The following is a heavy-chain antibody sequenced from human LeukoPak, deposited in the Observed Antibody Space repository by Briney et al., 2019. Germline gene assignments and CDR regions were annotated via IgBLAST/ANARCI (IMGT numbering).Heavy chain of an antibody. J-gene: IGHJ4*02. D-gene: IGHD3-22*01. CDR3: AKDWDPGYYDSSGSYPDY. CDR2: ISYDGSNK. V-gene: IGHV3-30*18. Sequence: PGGSLRLSCAASGFTFSSYWMSWVRQGPGKGLEWVALISYDGSNKYYADSVKGRFTISRDNSKNTLYLQMNSLRAEDAAVYYCAKDWDPGYYDSSGSYPDYWGQGTLVTVSS. CDR1: GFTFSSYW.